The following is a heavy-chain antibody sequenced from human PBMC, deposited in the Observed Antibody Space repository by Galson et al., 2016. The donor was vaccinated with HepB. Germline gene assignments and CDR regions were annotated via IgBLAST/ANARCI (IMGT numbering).Heavy chain of an antibody. Sequence: SLRLSCAASGFTFSNYWMSWVRQGPGKGLEWVGNIKDDGSEKNYVESVKGRVTISRDNAKNSLYLQMNSLRVEDTAVYYCTRDFGYSNYDWGQGTLVTVSS. D-gene: IGHD6-13*01. V-gene: IGHV3-7*01. CDR1: GFTFSNYW. CDR3: TRDFGYSNYD. J-gene: IGHJ4*02. CDR2: IKDDGSEK.